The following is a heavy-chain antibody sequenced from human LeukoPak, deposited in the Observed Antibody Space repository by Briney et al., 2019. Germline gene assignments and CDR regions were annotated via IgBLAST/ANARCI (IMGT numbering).Heavy chain of an antibody. CDR1: GFTFSRYT. V-gene: IGHV3-30*04. CDR3: ARSGSETQNWFDP. J-gene: IGHJ5*02. Sequence: GGSLRLSCAASGFTFSRYTMHWVRQAPGKGLEWVAVISYDGSNKLFADSVKVRFTISRDSSKNTLYLQMNSLRAEDTAVYYCARSGSETQNWFDPWGQGTLVAVSS. D-gene: IGHD6-25*01. CDR2: ISYDGSNK.